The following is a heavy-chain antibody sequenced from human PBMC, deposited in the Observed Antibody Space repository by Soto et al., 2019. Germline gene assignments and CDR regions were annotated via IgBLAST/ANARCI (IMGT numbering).Heavy chain of an antibody. J-gene: IGHJ6*02. CDR1: GCTFSSYA. D-gene: IGHD1-1*01. V-gene: IGHV1-69*13. CDR2: IIPIFGTA. Sequence: SVKVSCKASGCTFSSYAISWVRQAPGQGLEWMGGIIPIFGTANYAQKLQGRVTITADESTSTAYMELSSLRSEDTAVYYCARDGQASSGTGTYYYYGMDVWGQGTTVTVSS. CDR3: ARDGQASSGTGTYYYYGMDV.